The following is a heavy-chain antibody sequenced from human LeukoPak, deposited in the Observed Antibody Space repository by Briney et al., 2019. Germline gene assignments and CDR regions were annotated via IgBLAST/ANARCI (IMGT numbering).Heavy chain of an antibody. J-gene: IGHJ6*03. V-gene: IGHV3-30*02. CDR2: IRYDGSNK. Sequence: GESLRLSCAASGFTFSSYGMHWVRQAPGKGLEWVAFIRYDGSNKYYADSVKGRFTISRDNFKNTLYLQMNSLRAEDTAVYYCAKVPDIGGAYYYYYMDVWGKGTTVTVSS. D-gene: IGHD3-9*01. CDR3: AKVPDIGGAYYYYYMDV. CDR1: GFTFSSYG.